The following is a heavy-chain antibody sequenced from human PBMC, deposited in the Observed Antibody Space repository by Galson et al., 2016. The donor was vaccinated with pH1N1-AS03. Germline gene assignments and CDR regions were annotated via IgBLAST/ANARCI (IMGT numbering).Heavy chain of an antibody. CDR3: ARKSGSSGFSY. CDR1: GFSFTTSEVG. CDR2: IWWDDDK. Sequence: PALVKPTQTLTLTCTFPGFSFTTSEVGVGWIRQPPGKALEWLALIWWDDDKRYSPFLKSRVTVTKDTSKNQVVLTMSNMDPVEPATYFCARKSGSSGFSYWDQGAQVTVSS. D-gene: IGHD6-25*01. J-gene: IGHJ4*02. V-gene: IGHV2-5*02.